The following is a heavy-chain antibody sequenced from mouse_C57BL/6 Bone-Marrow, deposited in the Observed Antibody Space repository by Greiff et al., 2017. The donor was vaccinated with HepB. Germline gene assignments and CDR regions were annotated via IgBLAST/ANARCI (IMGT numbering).Heavy chain of an antibody. CDR2: IFPGSGST. Sequence: QVQLKESGPELVKPGASVKISCKASGYTFTDYYINWVKQRPGQGLEWIGWIFPGSGSTYYNEKFKGKATLTVDKSSSTAYMLLSSLTSEDSAVYFGARPPYYYGSSYGYFDVWGTGTTVTVSS. J-gene: IGHJ1*03. CDR1: GYTFTDYY. V-gene: IGHV1-75*01. D-gene: IGHD1-1*01. CDR3: ARPPYYYGSSYGYFDV.